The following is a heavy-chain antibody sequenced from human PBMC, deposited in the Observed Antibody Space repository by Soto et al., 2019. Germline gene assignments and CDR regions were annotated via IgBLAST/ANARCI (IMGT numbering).Heavy chain of an antibody. CDR2: ISGSGDKT. CDR3: AKDRFGIVGPVDY. CDR1: GLIFSDYA. D-gene: IGHD1-26*01. V-gene: IGHV3-23*01. J-gene: IGHJ4*02. Sequence: GGSLRLSCASSGLIFSDYAMSWVRQAPGKGLECVACISGSGDKTFYADSVKGRFTISRDNSKNTVSLHMNSLRVDDTAVYFCAKDRFGIVGPVDYWGPGTLVTVSS.